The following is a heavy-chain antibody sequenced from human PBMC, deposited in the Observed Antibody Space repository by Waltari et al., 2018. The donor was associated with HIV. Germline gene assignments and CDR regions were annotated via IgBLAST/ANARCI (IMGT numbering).Heavy chain of an antibody. V-gene: IGHV4-34*01. Sequence: QVQLQQWGAGLLKPSETLSLTCAVYGGSFSGYYWSWIRPPPGKGLEWIGEINHSGRTNYTPSLKGRVTISVDPSKNQFALKLSSVTAADKAVYYCARSGYYDSSGYSDYWGQGTLVTVSS. CDR2: INHSGRT. D-gene: IGHD3-22*01. J-gene: IGHJ4*02. CDR1: GGSFSGYY. CDR3: ARSGYYDSSGYSDY.